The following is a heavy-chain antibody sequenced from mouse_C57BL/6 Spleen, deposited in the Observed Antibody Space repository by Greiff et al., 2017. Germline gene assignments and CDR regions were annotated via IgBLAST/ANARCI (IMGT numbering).Heavy chain of an antibody. D-gene: IGHD1-1*01. CDR3: ARQDYYYGSSPYFDY. V-gene: IGHV5-17*01. CDR2: ISSGSSTI. J-gene: IGHJ2*01. CDR1: GFTFSDYG. Sequence: EVMLVESGGGLVKPGGSLKLSCAASGFTFSDYGMHWVRQAPEKGLEWVAYISSGSSTIYYADTVKGRFTISRDNAKNTLFLQMTSLRSEDTAMYYCARQDYYYGSSPYFDYWGQGTTLTVSS.